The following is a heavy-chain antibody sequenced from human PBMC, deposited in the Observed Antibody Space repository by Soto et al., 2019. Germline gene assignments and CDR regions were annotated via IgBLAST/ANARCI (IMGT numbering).Heavy chain of an antibody. D-gene: IGHD3-22*01. CDR2: INAGNGNT. J-gene: IGHJ3*02. CDR3: ARATYYYDSSDAFDI. CDR1: AYTFTSYA. Sequence: ASVKVSCKASAYTFTSYAMHWVRQAPGQRLEWMGWINAGNGNTKYSQKFQDRVTITRDTSASTAYMELSSLRSEDTAVYYCARATYYYDSSDAFDIWGQGTMVTVSS. V-gene: IGHV1-3*01.